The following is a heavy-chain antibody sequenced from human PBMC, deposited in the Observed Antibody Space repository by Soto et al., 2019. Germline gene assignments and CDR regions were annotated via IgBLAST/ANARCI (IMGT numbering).Heavy chain of an antibody. Sequence: SETLSLTCTVSGGSISGHYWIWIRQSPGKGLEWIGHIFYSGNTYYNPSLKSRVTISVDTSKNQFSLKLSSVTAADTAVYYCARHRRQSSGRYYFDYWGQGTLVTVSS. D-gene: IGHD6-19*01. CDR1: GGSISGHY. V-gene: IGHV4-59*04. CDR2: IFYSGNT. J-gene: IGHJ4*02. CDR3: ARHRRQSSGRYYFDY.